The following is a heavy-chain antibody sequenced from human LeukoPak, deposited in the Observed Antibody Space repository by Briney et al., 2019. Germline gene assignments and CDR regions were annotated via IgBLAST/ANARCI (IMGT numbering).Heavy chain of an antibody. Sequence: ASETLSLTCTVSGGSISSGGYYWSWIRQHPGKGLEWIGYIYYSGSTYYNPSLKSRVTISVDTSKNQFSLKLSSVTAADTAVYYCARDNQLLEKTNWFDPWGQGTLVTVSS. CDR3: ARDNQLLEKTNWFDP. V-gene: IGHV4-31*03. D-gene: IGHD2-2*01. CDR2: IYYSGST. CDR1: GGSISSGGYY. J-gene: IGHJ5*02.